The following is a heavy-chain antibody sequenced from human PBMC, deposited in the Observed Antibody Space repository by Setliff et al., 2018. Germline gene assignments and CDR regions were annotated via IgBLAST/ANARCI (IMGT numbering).Heavy chain of an antibody. D-gene: IGHD3-10*01. Sequence: ASETLSLTCTVSGGSISSSSYYWGWIRQPPGKGLEWIGSIHASGSTNYNPSLKSRVTISVDTSKNQFSLKLTSVTAADTAVYYCARSGDYGSGRLSPWGQGTLVTVSS. CDR3: ARSGDYGSGRLSP. V-gene: IGHV4-39*07. CDR2: IHASGST. J-gene: IGHJ5*02. CDR1: GGSISSSSYY.